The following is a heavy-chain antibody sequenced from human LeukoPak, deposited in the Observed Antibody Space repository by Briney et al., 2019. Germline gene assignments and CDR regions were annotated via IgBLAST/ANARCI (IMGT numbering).Heavy chain of an antibody. Sequence: ASVKVSCKASGYTFTSYGISWVRQAPGQGLEWMGWISAYNGNTNYAQKFQERVTITRDMSTSTAYMELSSLRSGDTAVYYCAAGLYYGSGIPPLPADYWGQGTLVTVSS. CDR2: ISAYNGNT. J-gene: IGHJ4*02. CDR3: AAGLYYGSGIPPLPADY. V-gene: IGHV1-18*01. D-gene: IGHD3-10*01. CDR1: GYTFTSYG.